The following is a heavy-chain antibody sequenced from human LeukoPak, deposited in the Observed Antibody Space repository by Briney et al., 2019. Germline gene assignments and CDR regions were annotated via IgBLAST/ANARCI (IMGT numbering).Heavy chain of an antibody. CDR1: GYSISSGYY. CDR3: ARVIDY. CDR2: IYHSGST. J-gene: IGHJ4*02. Sequence: PSKTLSLTCTVSGYSISSGYYWGWIRQPPGKGLEWIGSIYHSGSTYYNPSLKSRVTISVDTSKNQFSLKLSSVTAADTAVYYCARVIDYWGQGTLVTVSS. V-gene: IGHV4-38-2*02.